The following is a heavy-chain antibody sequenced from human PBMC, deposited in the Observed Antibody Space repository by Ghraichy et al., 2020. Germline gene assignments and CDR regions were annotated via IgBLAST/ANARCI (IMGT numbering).Heavy chain of an antibody. V-gene: IGHV3-48*02. J-gene: IGHJ3*02. CDR3: VRDRDYAFDM. CDR1: GFTFSSYS. CDR2: IWGNSDTK. D-gene: IGHD3/OR15-3a*01. Sequence: GGLRLSCAASGFTFSSYSMNWVRQAPGKGLEWISYIWGNSDTKTYADSVMGRFTISRDNAKNSLYLQIHSLKDEDTAVYHCVRDRDYAFDMWGQGTMVIVSS.